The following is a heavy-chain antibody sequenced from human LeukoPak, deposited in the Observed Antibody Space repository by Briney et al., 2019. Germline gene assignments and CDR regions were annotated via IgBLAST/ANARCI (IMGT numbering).Heavy chain of an antibody. CDR2: IYTSGST. J-gene: IGHJ6*02. D-gene: IGHD6-6*01. CDR3: ARGGSSRPHYYGMDG. V-gene: IGHV4-61*02. Sequence: SETLSLTCTVSGGSISSGSYYWSWIRQPAGKGLEWIGRIYTSGSTNYNPSLKSRVTISVDTSKNQFSLKLSSVTAADAAVYYCARGGSSRPHYYGMDGWGQGTTVTVSS. CDR1: GGSISSGSYY.